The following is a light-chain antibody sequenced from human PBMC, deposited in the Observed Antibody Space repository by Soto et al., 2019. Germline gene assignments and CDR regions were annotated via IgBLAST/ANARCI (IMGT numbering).Light chain of an antibody. J-gene: IGKJ1*01. CDR1: QSFRGL. Sequence: EVVLTQSPVTLSLSPGERATLSCRASQSFRGLLAWYQQKPGQAPRLLIYDAYNRATGIPGRFSGSGSGTELTLTISSLQSEDFALYYCQQYNKGWTFGQGTKLEIK. CDR2: DAY. V-gene: IGKV3-15*01. CDR3: QQYNKGWT.